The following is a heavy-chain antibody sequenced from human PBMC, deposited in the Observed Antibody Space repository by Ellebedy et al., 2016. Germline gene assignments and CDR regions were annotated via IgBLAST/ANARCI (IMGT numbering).Heavy chain of an antibody. CDR3: ARDAGNSEGFDY. CDR2: ITKSSSNI. V-gene: IGHV3-48*04. D-gene: IGHD4-23*01. CDR1: EFTFNRYA. Sequence: GESLKISXTISEFTFNRYAMNWVRQAPGKGLEWVSYITKSSSNIYYADSVKGRFTISRDHAKNSLYLEMNSLRAEDTAVYYCARDAGNSEGFDYWGQGTLVTVSS. J-gene: IGHJ4*02.